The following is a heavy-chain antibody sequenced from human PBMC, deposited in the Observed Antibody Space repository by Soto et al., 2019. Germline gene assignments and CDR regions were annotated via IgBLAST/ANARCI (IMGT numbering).Heavy chain of an antibody. D-gene: IGHD6-13*01. CDR2: IYWDDDK. J-gene: IGHJ6*02. CDR1: GFSLSTSGVG. V-gene: IGHV2-5*02. Sequence: QITLKESGPTQVKPTQTLTLTCTFSGFSLSTSGVGVGWIRQPPGKALEWLALIYWDDDKRYSPSLKSRLTIXKXXSKNQVVLTMTNMDPVDTATYYCAHRLVYSSSMDVWGRGTTVTVSS. CDR3: AHRLVYSSSMDV.